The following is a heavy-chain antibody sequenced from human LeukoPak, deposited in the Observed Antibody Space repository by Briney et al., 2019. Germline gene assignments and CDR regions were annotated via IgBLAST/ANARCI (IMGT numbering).Heavy chain of an antibody. D-gene: IGHD7-27*01. CDR1: GVSISSGDYY. V-gene: IGHV4-30-4*01. CDR2: IYYSGST. Sequence: PSETLSLTCTVSGVSISSGDYYWSWIRQPPGTGLEWIGYIYYSGSTYYNPSLKSRPTISIDTSKNQLSLKLSSVTAADTAVYYCARGTGDWFDPWGQGTLVTVSS. J-gene: IGHJ5*02. CDR3: ARGTGDWFDP.